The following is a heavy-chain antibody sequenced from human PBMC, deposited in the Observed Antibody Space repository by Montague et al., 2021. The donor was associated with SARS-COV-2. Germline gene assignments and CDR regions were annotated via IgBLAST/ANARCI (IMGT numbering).Heavy chain of an antibody. CDR1: GLTVNANF. CDR2: IYAGGGT. V-gene: IGHV3-53*01. Sequence: SLRLSRAASGLTVNANFMTWVRQAPGKGLEWVSVIYAGGGTDYADSVKGRFTVSRDNSKNTLYLQMNSLRVDDTALYYCASGLGYGDYGDYWGQGTLVTVSS. J-gene: IGHJ4*02. CDR3: ASGLGYGDYGDY. D-gene: IGHD4-17*01.